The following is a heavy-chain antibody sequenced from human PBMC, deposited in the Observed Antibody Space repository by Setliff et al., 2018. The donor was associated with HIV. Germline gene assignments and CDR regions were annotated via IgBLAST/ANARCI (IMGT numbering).Heavy chain of an antibody. Sequence: SETLSLTCAVSGYSISSGFYWGWIRQPPGKGLEWIGSIYHSGSTYYSPSLKSRITISRDTSKNQFSLKLNSVTAADAAVYYCARSTPSVGYISEHWGQGTLVTVSS. CDR2: IYHSGST. D-gene: IGHD5-12*01. CDR3: ARSTPSVGYISEH. V-gene: IGHV4-38-2*01. CDR1: GYSISSGFY. J-gene: IGHJ4*02.